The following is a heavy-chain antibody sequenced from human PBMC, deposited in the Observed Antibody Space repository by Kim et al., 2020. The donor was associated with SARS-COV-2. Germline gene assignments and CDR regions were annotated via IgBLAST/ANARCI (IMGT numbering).Heavy chain of an antibody. CDR1: GFTFNDYG. J-gene: IGHJ6*02. CDR2: IIWNTGST. D-gene: IGHD3-10*01. V-gene: IGHV3-9*01. Sequence: GGSLRLSCAVSGFTFNDYGIHWVRQTPGKGPEWVSGIIWNTGSTGYADSVKGRFTVSRDNANNSLYLQMNSLRAEDTALYYCVKDITPGGAGVWGPGTTVTVSS. CDR3: VKDITPGGAGV.